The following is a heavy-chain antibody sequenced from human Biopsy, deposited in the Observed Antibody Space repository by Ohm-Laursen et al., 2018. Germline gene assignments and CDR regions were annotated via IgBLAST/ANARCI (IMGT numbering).Heavy chain of an antibody. CDR1: GGSISSYY. J-gene: IGHJ2*01. Sequence: SDTLSLTCIVSGGSISSYYWSWIRQPPERGLEWIGYIYYTGSTNYNPSLKSRVTISVDTSMNHLSRRLTSVTAADTAVYYCARHAPSYSGSYWRYFDLWGRGTLVTVSS. D-gene: IGHD1-26*01. CDR2: IYYTGST. V-gene: IGHV4-59*08. CDR3: ARHAPSYSGSYWRYFDL.